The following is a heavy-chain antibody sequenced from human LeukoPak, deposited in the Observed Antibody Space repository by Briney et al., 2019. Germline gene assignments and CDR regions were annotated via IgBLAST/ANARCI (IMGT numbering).Heavy chain of an antibody. D-gene: IGHD6-19*01. CDR2: ISSTSSYI. J-gene: IGHJ4*02. CDR1: GLTFSSYS. Sequence: GGSLRLSCAASGLTFSSYSMNWVRQAPGKGLEWVSSISSTSSYIYYADSVEGRFSISRDNAKNSLYLQMNSLRAEDTAVYYCARDRPVAGTVGYFDFWGQGTLVTVSS. V-gene: IGHV3-21*01. CDR3: ARDRPVAGTVGYFDF.